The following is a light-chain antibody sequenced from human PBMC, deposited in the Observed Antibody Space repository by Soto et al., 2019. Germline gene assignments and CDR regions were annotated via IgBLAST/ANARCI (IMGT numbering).Light chain of an antibody. CDR1: QSVNSNY. J-gene: IGKJ2*01. V-gene: IGKV3-20*01. CDR3: HQYGLSPRHP. CDR2: GAS. Sequence: EIVLTQSPGTLSLSPGARAILSCRASQSVNSNYLAWYQQKPGQAPRLLIYGASSRATGVPNRFSGSGSGTDFTLTISSLEPEDFAVYYCHQYGLSPRHPFGQGTKLEIK.